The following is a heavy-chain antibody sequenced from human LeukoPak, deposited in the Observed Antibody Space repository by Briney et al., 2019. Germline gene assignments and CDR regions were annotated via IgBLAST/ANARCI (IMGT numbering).Heavy chain of an antibody. J-gene: IGHJ5*02. CDR1: GYTFTDYY. CDR3: ATEPYGDYVYGFDP. D-gene: IGHD4-17*01. V-gene: IGHV1-69-2*01. CDR2: VDPEDGET. Sequence: ASVKVSCKVSGYTFTDYYMHWVQQAPGKGLEWMGLVDPEDGETIYAEKFQGRVTITADTSTDTAYMELSSLRSEDTAVYYCATEPYGDYVYGFDPWGQGTLVTVSS.